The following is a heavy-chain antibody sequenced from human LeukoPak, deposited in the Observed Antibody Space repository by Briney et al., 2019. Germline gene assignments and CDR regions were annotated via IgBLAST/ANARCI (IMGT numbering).Heavy chain of an antibody. CDR3: AKVSGGGLYYDGMDV. V-gene: IGHV3-23*01. D-gene: IGHD1-14*01. CDR2: ISSGGST. CDR1: GFTFNNYA. Sequence: GGSLRLSCAAAGFTFNNYAMSWVRQAPGKGLKWVSGISSGGSTYYADSVKGRFTISRDNSKNTLYLQMNSLRAEDTAVYYCAKVSGGGLYYDGMDVWGQGTTVTVSS. J-gene: IGHJ6*02.